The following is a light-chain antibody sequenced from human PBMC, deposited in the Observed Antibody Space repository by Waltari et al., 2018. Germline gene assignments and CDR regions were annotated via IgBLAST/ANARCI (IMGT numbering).Light chain of an antibody. CDR3: QQRSNWPPV. Sequence: EIVLTHSPATLSLSPGERATLSCRASQSVSSYLAWYQQKPGQAPRLLIYDASNRATGIPARFSGSGSGTDFTLTISSLEPEDFAVYYCQQRSNWPPVFGGGTKVEIK. V-gene: IGKV3-11*01. J-gene: IGKJ4*01. CDR1: QSVSSY. CDR2: DAS.